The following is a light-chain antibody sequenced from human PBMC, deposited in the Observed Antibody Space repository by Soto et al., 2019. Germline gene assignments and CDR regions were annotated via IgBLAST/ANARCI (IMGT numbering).Light chain of an antibody. CDR2: KAS. Sequence: DIQMTQSPSTLSASVGDRVTITCRARQNINRWLAWYHHRPGKAPNLLIHKASTLEAGVPSRFSGSASGTEFTLTISSLQPDDFAAYFCLQYNVYPLTFGGGTKVEIK. J-gene: IGKJ4*01. CDR3: LQYNVYPLT. V-gene: IGKV1-5*03. CDR1: QNINRW.